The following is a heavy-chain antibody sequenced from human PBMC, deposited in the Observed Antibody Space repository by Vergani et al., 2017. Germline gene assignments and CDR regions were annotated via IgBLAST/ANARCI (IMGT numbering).Heavy chain of an antibody. J-gene: IGHJ5*02. CDR1: GFTFSSYA. CDR2: ISYDGSNK. V-gene: IGHV3-30-3*01. Sequence: QVQLVESGGGVVQPGRSLRLSCAASGFTFSSYAMHWVRQAPGKGLEWVAVISYDGSNKYYADSVKGRFTISRDNSKNTLYLQMNSLRAEDTAVYYCARTRVVSRNWVDPWGQGTLVTVSS. CDR3: ARTRVVSRNWVDP. D-gene: IGHD2-15*01.